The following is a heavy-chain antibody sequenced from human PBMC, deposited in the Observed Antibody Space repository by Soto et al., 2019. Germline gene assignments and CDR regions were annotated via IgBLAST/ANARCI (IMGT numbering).Heavy chain of an antibody. CDR1: GFSLSTRGMC. CDR3: ARTYYYDSSDYWSSDG. D-gene: IGHD3-22*01. J-gene: IGHJ4*02. Sequence: GSGPTLVNPTQTLTLTCTFSGFSLSTRGMCVSWIRQPPGKALEWLARIDWDDDKYYTTSLKTRLTISKDTSKNQVVLTMTNMDPVDTATYYCARTYYYDSSDYWSSDGWGQRTLVTVSS. CDR2: IDWDDDK. V-gene: IGHV2-70*11.